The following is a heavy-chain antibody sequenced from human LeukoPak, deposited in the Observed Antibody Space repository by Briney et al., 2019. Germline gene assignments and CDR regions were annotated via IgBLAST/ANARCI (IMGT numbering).Heavy chain of an antibody. Sequence: SETLSLTCTVSGGSISSYYWSWIRQPPGKGLEWIGYIYYSGSTNYNPSLKSRVTISVDTSKNQFSLKLSSVTAADTGVYYCARGLLWFGEGVANMDVWGKGTTATISS. CDR1: GGSISSYY. J-gene: IGHJ6*03. V-gene: IGHV4-59*01. CDR3: ARGLLWFGEGVANMDV. D-gene: IGHD3-10*01. CDR2: IYYSGST.